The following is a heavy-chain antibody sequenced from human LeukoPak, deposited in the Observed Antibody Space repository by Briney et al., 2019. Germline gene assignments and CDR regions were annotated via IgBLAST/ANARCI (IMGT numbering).Heavy chain of an antibody. CDR1: GGSVRSYY. D-gene: IGHD2-2*01. Sequence: SETLSLTCTVSGGSVRSYYWSWIRQPPGKGLEWIGYIYYSGSTNYNPSLKSRVTISVDTSKNQFSLKLSSVTAADTAVYYCARAAGSSRPYYFDYWGQGTLVTVSS. J-gene: IGHJ4*02. CDR2: IYYSGST. CDR3: ARAAGSSRPYYFDY. V-gene: IGHV4-59*02.